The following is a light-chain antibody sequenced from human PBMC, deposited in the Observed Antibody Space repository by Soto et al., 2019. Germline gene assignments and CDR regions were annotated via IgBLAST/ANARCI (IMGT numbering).Light chain of an antibody. V-gene: IGLV1-40*01. CDR3: QSYDTSLSGVI. CDR1: SYNIGAGYD. CDR2: ADN. J-gene: IGLJ2*01. Sequence: QAVVTQTPSVSGAPGQKITMSCTGSSYNIGAGYDVHWYQQIPGAAPRLLIYADNNRPSGVPDRFSASKSGTSASLAITGLQGEDEANYYCQSYDTSLSGVIFGAGTKVTVL.